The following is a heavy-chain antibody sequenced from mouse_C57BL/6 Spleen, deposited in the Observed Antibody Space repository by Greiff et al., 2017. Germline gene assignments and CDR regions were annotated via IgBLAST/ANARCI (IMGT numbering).Heavy chain of an antibody. V-gene: IGHV1-66*01. J-gene: IGHJ2*01. Sequence: VQLQQSGPELVKPGASVKISCTASGYSFTSYYIHWVKQRPGQGLEWIGWIYPGSGNTKYNEKFKGHATLTADTSSSTAYMQLSSLTSEDSAVYYCARYYGSSLYYFDYWGQGTTLTVSS. D-gene: IGHD1-1*01. CDR1: GYSFTSYY. CDR2: IYPGSGNT. CDR3: ARYYGSSLYYFDY.